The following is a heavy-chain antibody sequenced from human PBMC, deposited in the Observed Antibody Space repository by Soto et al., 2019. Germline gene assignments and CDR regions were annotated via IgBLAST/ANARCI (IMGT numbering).Heavy chain of an antibody. CDR1: GGSSSSRNW. V-gene: IGHV4-4*02. Sequence: AVSRRRRGAVSGGSSSSRNWRSCVREPPGKGREWIGGIYDSGSTNYIRSFKSRCTRSVGNSKNQFYQKLSSVTDADTALYYLANLWSPIHIWFEGDFDYCRQGTLVTVSS. J-gene: IGHJ4*02. CDR2: IYDSGST. D-gene: IGHD3-10*01. CDR3: ANLWSPIHIWFEGDFDY.